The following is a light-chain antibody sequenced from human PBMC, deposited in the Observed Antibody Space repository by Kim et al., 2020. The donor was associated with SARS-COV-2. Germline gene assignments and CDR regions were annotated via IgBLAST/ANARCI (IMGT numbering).Light chain of an antibody. CDR1: KLRNNY. Sequence: SVSPGQTASITCSGDKLRNNYVCWYQKKPGQSPVLVIYYDTKRPSGIPERFSGSNSGNTATLTISETQPMDEADYFCQAWDSNNQVFGTGTKVTVL. CDR3: QAWDSNNQV. V-gene: IGLV3-1*01. J-gene: IGLJ1*01. CDR2: YDT.